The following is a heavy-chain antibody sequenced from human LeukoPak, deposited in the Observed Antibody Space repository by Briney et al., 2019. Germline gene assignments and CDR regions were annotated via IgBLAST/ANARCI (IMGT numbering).Heavy chain of an antibody. Sequence: SETLSLTCAVYGGSFSGYYWSWIRQPPGKGLEWIGEINHSGSTNYNPSLKSRVTISVDTSKNQFSLKLSSVTAADTAVYYCARGGGIGYCSSTSCSWFDPWGQGTLVTVSS. CDR3: ARGGGIGYCSSTSCSWFDP. J-gene: IGHJ5*02. CDR1: GGSFSGYY. CDR2: INHSGST. D-gene: IGHD2-2*01. V-gene: IGHV4-34*01.